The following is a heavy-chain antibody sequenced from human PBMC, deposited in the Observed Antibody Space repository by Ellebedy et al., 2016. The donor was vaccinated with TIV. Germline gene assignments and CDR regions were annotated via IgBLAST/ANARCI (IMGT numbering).Heavy chain of an antibody. CDR1: RFTVSSNY. J-gene: IGHJ4*02. D-gene: IGHD4-23*01. CDR2: IYSGADGGDT. CDR3: ARDAADSGGKLDY. Sequence: PGGSLRLSCAASRFTVSSNYMNWVRQAPGKGLEWVSVIYSGADGGDTKYADSVKGRFTISRDNSKNTLYLQMNSLRAEDTAVNYCARDAADSGGKLDYWGQGALVTVSS. V-gene: IGHV3-53*01.